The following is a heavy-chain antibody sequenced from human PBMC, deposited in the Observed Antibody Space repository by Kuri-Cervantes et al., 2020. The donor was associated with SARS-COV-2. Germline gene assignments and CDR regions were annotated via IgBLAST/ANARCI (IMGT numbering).Heavy chain of an antibody. CDR2: ISYDGSNK. CDR1: GFTFSSYA. D-gene: IGHD3-3*01. V-gene: IGHV3-30-3*01. Sequence: GGSLRLSCAASGFTFSSYAMHWVRQAPGKGLEWVAVISYDGSNKYYADSVKGRFTISRDNSKNTLYLQMNSLRAEDTAVYYCTRVPPPRITIFGVVHYGMDVWGQGTTVTVSS. J-gene: IGHJ6*02. CDR3: TRVPPPRITIFGVVHYGMDV.